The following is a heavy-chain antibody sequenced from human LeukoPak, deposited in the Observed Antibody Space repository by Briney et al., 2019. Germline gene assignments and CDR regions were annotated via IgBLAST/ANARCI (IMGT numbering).Heavy chain of an antibody. CDR2: IKSKGDGETI. Sequence: KSGGSLRLSCAASGFTFTNAWMSWVRQAPGKGLEWVVRIKSKGDGETIENAAPVKGRFTMSRDDSKATLYLQMNSLKAEDTAVYYCTTDLGLTMIRGVIVYWGQGALVTVSS. J-gene: IGHJ4*02. D-gene: IGHD3-10*01. V-gene: IGHV3-15*01. CDR1: GFTFTNAW. CDR3: TTDLGLTMIRGVIVY.